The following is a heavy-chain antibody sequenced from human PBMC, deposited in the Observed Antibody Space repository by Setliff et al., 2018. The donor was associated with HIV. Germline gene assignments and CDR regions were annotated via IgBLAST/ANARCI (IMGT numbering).Heavy chain of an antibody. CDR3: ARQRSITMIVVVIFYYFDY. Sequence: PSETLSLTCTVSGGSISSSSYYWGRIRQPPGKGLEWIGSIYYSGSTYYNPSLKSRVTISVDTSKNQFSLKLSSVTAADTAVYYCARQRSITMIVVVIFYYFDYWGQGTLVTVSS. CDR1: GGSISSSSYY. V-gene: IGHV4-39*01. CDR2: IYYSGST. J-gene: IGHJ4*02. D-gene: IGHD3-22*01.